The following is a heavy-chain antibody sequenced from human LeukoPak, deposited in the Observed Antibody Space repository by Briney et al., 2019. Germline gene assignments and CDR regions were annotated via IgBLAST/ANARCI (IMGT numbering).Heavy chain of an antibody. CDR2: INPSGGST. Sequence: ASVKVSCKASGYTFTSYFMHWVRQAPGQGLEWMGIINPSGGSTSYAQKFQGRVTMTRDTYTSTVYMEMSSLRSEDTAVYYCAREGYVSGSYYIIDYWGQGTLVTVSS. J-gene: IGHJ4*02. CDR3: AREGYVSGSYYIIDY. V-gene: IGHV1-46*01. D-gene: IGHD1-26*01. CDR1: GYTFTSYF.